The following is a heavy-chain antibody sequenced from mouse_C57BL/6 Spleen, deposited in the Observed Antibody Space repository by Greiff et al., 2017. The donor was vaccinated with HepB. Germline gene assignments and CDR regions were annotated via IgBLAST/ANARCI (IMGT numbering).Heavy chain of an antibody. J-gene: IGHJ2*01. V-gene: IGHV1-55*01. D-gene: IGHD2-2*01. Sequence: VQLQQSGAELVKPGASVKMSCKASGYTFTSYWITWVKQRPGQGLEWIGDIYPGSGSTNCNEKFKSKATLTVDTSSSTAYMQLSSLTSEDSAVYYCAREEDSSTMVTTFDYWGQGTTLTVSS. CDR2: IYPGSGST. CDR1: GYTFTSYW. CDR3: AREEDSSTMVTTFDY.